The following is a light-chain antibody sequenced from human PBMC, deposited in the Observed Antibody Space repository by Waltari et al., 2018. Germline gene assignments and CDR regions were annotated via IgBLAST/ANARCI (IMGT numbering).Light chain of an antibody. CDR2: QDT. CDR3: QAWDIITHVV. J-gene: IGLJ2*01. V-gene: IGLV3-1*01. CDR1: KLGDKY. Sequence: QTASITCSGDKLGDKYASWYQQKPGQSPVLVIYQDTKRPSGIPERFSGSNSGNTATLTISGTQAMDEADYYCQAWDIITHVVFGGGTKLTVL.